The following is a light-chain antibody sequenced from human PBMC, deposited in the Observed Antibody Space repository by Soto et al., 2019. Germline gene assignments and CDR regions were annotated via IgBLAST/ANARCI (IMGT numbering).Light chain of an antibody. CDR2: DTS. CDR1: QSVSSY. V-gene: IGKV3-11*01. CDR3: QQRSNWPPYT. J-gene: IGKJ2*01. Sequence: EIVFTQSPATFSFSPGERATLSCRASQSVSSYLAWYQQKPGQAPRLLIYDTSNRAPGIPARFRGSGSETDFTLTISSLEPEYFAVYYCQQRSNWPPYTFGQGTK.